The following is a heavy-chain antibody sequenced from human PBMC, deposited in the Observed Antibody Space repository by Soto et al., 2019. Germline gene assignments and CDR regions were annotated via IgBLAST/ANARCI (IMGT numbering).Heavy chain of an antibody. D-gene: IGHD2-15*01. CDR1: GFTFSSYW. CDR3: VRTSLVVAAATREDY. Sequence: EVQLVESGGGLVQPGGSLRLSCAASGFTFSSYWMHWVRQAPGKGLVWVSRINSDGSSTSYADSVKGRFTISRDNAKKTLYLQMNSLSAEDTAVYYCVRTSLVVAAATREDYWGQGTLVTVSS. CDR2: INSDGSST. V-gene: IGHV3-74*01. J-gene: IGHJ4*02.